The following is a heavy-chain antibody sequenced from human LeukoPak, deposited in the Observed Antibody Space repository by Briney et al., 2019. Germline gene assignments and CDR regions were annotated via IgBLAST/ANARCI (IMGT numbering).Heavy chain of an antibody. CDR2: INHSGST. CDR3: ARALAQPYSGSRRGAFDI. CDR1: GGSFSGYY. D-gene: IGHD1-26*01. J-gene: IGHJ3*02. V-gene: IGHV4-34*01. Sequence: SETLSLTCAVYGGSFSGYYWSWIRQPPGKGLEWIGEINHSGSTNYNPSLKSRVTISVDTSKNQFSLKPSSVTAADTAVYYCARALAQPYSGSRRGAFDIWGQGTMVTVSS.